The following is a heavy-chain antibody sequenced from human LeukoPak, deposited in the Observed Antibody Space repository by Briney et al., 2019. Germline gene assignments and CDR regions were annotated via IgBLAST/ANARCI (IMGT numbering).Heavy chain of an antibody. V-gene: IGHV3-66*01. Sequence: GGSLRLSCAASGFTVSSNYMTWVRQAPGKGLDWVSVIYSGGSTYYADSVKGRFTISRDNSKNTLYLQMNSLRAEDTAVYYCATITTRRFDYWGQGTLVTVSS. D-gene: IGHD1-1*01. CDR2: IYSGGST. CDR1: GFTVSSNY. CDR3: ATITTRRFDY. J-gene: IGHJ4*02.